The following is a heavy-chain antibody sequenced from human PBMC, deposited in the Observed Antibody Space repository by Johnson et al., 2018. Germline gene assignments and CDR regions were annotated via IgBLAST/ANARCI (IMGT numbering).Heavy chain of an antibody. J-gene: IGHJ6*03. CDR1: GGSINSYY. CDR2: IYYSGST. CDR3: ARVIGLTSARGYYYYYMDV. Sequence: QVQLQESGPGLVKXSETLSLTCTVSGGSINSYYWSWIRQPPGKGLEWIGYIYYSGSTNYNPSLKSRVTIPVETSKNQFSLKLSSVTAADTAVYYCARVIGLTSARGYYYYYMDVWGKGTTVTVSS. V-gene: IGHV4-59*01. D-gene: IGHD4/OR15-4a*01.